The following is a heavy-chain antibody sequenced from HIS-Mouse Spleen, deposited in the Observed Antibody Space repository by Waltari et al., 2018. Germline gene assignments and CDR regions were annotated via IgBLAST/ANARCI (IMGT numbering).Heavy chain of an antibody. Sequence: QVQLQESGPGLVKPSETLSLTCTVSGGSISSYYWSWIRQPPGKGLEWIGYIYYSGSTNTNPPLKSRVTISVDTSKNQFSLKLSSVTAADTAVYYCARSGYSSSWYEAEYFQHWGQGTLVTVSS. CDR3: ARSGYSSSWYEAEYFQH. D-gene: IGHD6-13*01. CDR2: IYYSGST. CDR1: GGSISSYY. J-gene: IGHJ1*01. V-gene: IGHV4-59*01.